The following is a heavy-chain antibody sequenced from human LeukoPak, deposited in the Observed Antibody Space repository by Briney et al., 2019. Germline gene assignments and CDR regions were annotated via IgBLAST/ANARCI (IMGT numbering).Heavy chain of an antibody. V-gene: IGHV3-23*01. D-gene: IGHD2-21*01. Sequence: GGSLRLSCAASGFTFSNHAMSWVRQAPGKGLEWVSAISGGGGSTYYADSVKGRFTISRDNSKDTLYLQMNSLRDEDTAVYYCAKRLSPWGQGTLVTVSS. CDR2: ISGGGGST. CDR1: GFTFSNHA. CDR3: AKRLSP. J-gene: IGHJ5*02.